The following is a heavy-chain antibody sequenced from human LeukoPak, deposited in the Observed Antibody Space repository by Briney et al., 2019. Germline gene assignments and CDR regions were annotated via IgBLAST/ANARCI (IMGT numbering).Heavy chain of an antibody. J-gene: IGHJ4*02. CDR3: VRHYGSSGYYPY. Sequence: SETLSLTCTVSGGSISSSYWGWIRQPPGKGLEWIGYVYYSGTTDYNPPLKSRVTISVDTSRYQFSLKLSSVTAEDTAVYYCVRHYGSSGYYPYWGQGTLVTVSP. CDR2: VYYSGTT. CDR1: GGSISSSY. D-gene: IGHD3-22*01. V-gene: IGHV4-59*08.